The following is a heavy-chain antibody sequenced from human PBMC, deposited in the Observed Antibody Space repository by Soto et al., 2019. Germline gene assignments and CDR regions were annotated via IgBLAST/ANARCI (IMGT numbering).Heavy chain of an antibody. J-gene: IGHJ3*02. CDR1: GFTFSSHA. CDR3: AKGTYYDFWSGHSDAFDI. D-gene: IGHD3-3*01. CDR2: ISGGGTRT. V-gene: IGHV3-23*01. Sequence: SLRLSCAASGFTFSSHAMSWVRQAPGKGLEWVSGISGGGTRTFYADSVKGRFTISRDNSKNTLYLQMNSLRAEDTAVYYCAKGTYYDFWSGHSDAFDIWGQGTMVTVSS.